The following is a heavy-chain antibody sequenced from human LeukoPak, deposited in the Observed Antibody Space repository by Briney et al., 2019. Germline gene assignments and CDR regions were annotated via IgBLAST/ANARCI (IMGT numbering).Heavy chain of an antibody. J-gene: IGHJ1*01. CDR1: GFTFSDYY. CDR2: IKSKTDGGTT. CDR3: TTDGGIRYFDWLPEYFQH. D-gene: IGHD3-9*01. Sequence: GGSLRLSCAASGFTFSDYYMGWIRQAPGKGLEWVGRIKSKTDGGTTDYAAPVKGRFTISRDDSKNTLYLQMNSLKTEDTAVYYCTTDGGIRYFDWLPEYFQHWGQGTLVTVSS. V-gene: IGHV3-15*01.